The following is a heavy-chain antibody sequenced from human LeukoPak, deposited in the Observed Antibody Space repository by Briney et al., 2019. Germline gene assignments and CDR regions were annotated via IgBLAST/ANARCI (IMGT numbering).Heavy chain of an antibody. J-gene: IGHJ4*02. D-gene: IGHD6-13*01. CDR2: ISGSGGST. Sequence: GGSLRLSCAASGFTFSSHAMSWVRQAPRKGVEWVSVISGSGGSTNSADSVKGRFSISRDNSKNTLFLQMHSVRGKDTAVYYCARPICVYSSPPGDWGQGNLVTVSS. CDR3: ARPICVYSSPPGD. CDR1: GFTFSSHA. V-gene: IGHV3-23*01.